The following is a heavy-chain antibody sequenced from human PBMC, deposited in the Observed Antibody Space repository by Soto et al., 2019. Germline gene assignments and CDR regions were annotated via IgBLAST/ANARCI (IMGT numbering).Heavy chain of an antibody. CDR2: INHSGGT. Sequence: SETLSLTCAVYGSSFHGFYWSWIRQSPGKGLEWIGEINHSGGTKYNSSLKSRVTISIDTPKNQFSLKMTSVTAADTAVYYCARGIRITMHSLWGQGALVTVSS. CDR3: ARGIRITMHSL. D-gene: IGHD3-3*01. V-gene: IGHV4-34*01. J-gene: IGHJ4*02. CDR1: GSSFHGFY.